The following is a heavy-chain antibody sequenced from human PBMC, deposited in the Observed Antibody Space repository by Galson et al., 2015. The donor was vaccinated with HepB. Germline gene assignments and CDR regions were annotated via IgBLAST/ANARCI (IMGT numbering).Heavy chain of an antibody. CDR3: ASEGYSYGYSLG. CDR1: GFTFSNYG. V-gene: IGHV3-21*01. D-gene: IGHD5-18*01. CDR2: ISSSSSYI. Sequence: LRLSCAASGFTFSNYGMNWVRQAPGKGLEWVSSISSSSSYIYYADSVKGRFTISRDNTKNSLYLQMNSLRAEDTAVYYCASEGYSYGYSLGWGQGTLVTVSS. J-gene: IGHJ4*02.